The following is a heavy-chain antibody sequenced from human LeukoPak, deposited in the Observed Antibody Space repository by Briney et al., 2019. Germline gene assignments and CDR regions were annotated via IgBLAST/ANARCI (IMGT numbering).Heavy chain of an antibody. J-gene: IGHJ6*04. CDR3: AELGITMIGGV. CDR1: GFTFSSYW. D-gene: IGHD3-10*02. Sequence: GGSLRLSCAASGFTFSSYWMSWVRQAPGKGLEWVSYISSSGSTIYYADSVKGRFTISRDHAKNSLYLQMNSLRAEDTAVYYCAELGITMIGGVWGKGTTVTISS. CDR2: ISSSGSTI. V-gene: IGHV3-48*04.